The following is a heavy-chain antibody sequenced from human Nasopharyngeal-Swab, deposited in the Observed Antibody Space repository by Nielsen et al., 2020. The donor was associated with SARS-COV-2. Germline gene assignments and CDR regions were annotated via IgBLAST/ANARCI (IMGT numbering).Heavy chain of an antibody. Sequence: PGKGPEWIGYISYSGISYYIPSLKSRLTISVDTSKNQISLRLSSLTAADSAVYYCASVFPGHHDILAAYSDYYYMDVWGTGTTVTVSS. J-gene: IGHJ6*03. D-gene: IGHD3-9*01. V-gene: IGHV4-31*02. CDR2: ISYSGIS. CDR3: ASVFPGHHDILAAYSDYYYMDV.